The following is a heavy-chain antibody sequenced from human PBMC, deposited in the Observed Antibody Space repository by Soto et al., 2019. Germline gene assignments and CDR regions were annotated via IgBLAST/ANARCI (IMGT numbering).Heavy chain of an antibody. CDR3: AHRPIVGAAI. V-gene: IGHV4-4*02. D-gene: IGHD1-26*01. J-gene: IGHJ4*02. Sequence: QVQLQESGPGLVKPSGTLSLTCAVFGGSISNSNWWTWVRQPPGKGLDWIGEIFHSGSTNYNSSLMGRVTISVDTANNQFSLQLSSVTAADTAVYYCAHRPIVGAAIWGQGTLVTVSS. CDR1: GGSISNSNW. CDR2: IFHSGST.